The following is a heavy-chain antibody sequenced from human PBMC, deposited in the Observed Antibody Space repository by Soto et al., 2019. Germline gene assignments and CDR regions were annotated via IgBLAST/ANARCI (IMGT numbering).Heavy chain of an antibody. D-gene: IGHD3-22*01. CDR2: ILLIFGTA. Sequence: QVELVQSGAEVKKPGSSVKVSCQASEDTFRNYAISWVRQAPGQGLEWMGGILLIFGTANYAKKFQGRVTITADTSANTVYLELSSLRSEDTAVYYCASTKYDSSDYYYWYLGLWGRGTLVTVSS. J-gene: IGHJ2*01. CDR1: EDTFRNYA. V-gene: IGHV1-69*06. CDR3: ASTKYDSSDYYYWYLGL.